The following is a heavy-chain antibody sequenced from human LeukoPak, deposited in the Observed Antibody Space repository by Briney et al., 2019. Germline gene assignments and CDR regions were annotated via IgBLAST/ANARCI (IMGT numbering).Heavy chain of an antibody. CDR3: ARGRDGYNLLVDY. CDR2: IHYSGST. V-gene: IGHV4-39*07. J-gene: IGHJ4*02. CDR1: GGSISSSRHY. Sequence: PSETLSLTCTVSGGSISSSRHYWGWIRQPPGKGLEWIGSIHYSGSTYYNPSLKSRVTVSVDTSENQFSLKLSSVTAADTAVYYCARGRDGYNLLVDYWGQGTLVTVSS. D-gene: IGHD5-24*01.